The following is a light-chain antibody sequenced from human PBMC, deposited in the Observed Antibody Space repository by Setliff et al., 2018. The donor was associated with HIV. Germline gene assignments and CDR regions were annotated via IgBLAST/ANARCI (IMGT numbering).Light chain of an antibody. CDR1: SSDVGAYNY. CDR2: DVT. J-gene: IGLJ1*01. Sequence: QSALAQPRSVSGSPGQSVTFSCTGSSSDVGAYNYVSWYQQRPGTAPKLIIYDVTKRPSGVPDRFSASKSGDTASLTISGLQSEDEADYYCCSYAGTNTDICGTGTKVTV. CDR3: CSYAGTNTDI. V-gene: IGLV2-11*01.